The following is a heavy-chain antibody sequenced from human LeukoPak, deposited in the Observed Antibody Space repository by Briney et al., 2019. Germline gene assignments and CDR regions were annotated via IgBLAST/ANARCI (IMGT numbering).Heavy chain of an antibody. V-gene: IGHV3-11*01. CDR3: ARRMDNDY. CDR2: ISDSGSAI. D-gene: IGHD2-8*01. Sequence: GGSLRLSCAASGFIFSDYYMGWIRQSPGKGLEWVSFISDSGSAIYYADSVRGRFTVSRDNAKNSLYLQMNSLRAEDTAVYYCARRMDNDYWGQGTLVTVSS. J-gene: IGHJ4*02. CDR1: GFIFSDYY.